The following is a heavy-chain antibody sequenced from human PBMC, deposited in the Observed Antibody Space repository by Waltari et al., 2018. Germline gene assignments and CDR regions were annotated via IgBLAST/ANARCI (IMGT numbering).Heavy chain of an antibody. Sequence: ESGGTLAHAGTSLRLTCAASGFKIKGFSMEWVRQAPGKGPQWLSFIGAGGRPVYYEDSVRGRFTISRDDATNVVHLEMRDLREEDSATYYCARGWLENSFDLWGPGTTVTVSS. CDR3: ARGWLENSFDL. J-gene: IGHJ3*01. D-gene: IGHD6-19*01. CDR1: GFKIKGFS. V-gene: IGHV3-48*02. CDR2: IGAGGRPV.